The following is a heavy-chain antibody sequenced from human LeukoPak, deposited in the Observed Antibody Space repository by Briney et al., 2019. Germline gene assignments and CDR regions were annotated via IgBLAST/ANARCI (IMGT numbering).Heavy chain of an antibody. Sequence: SETLSLTCAVSGGSISSGGYSWSWIRQPPGKGLEWIGYIYHSGSTYYNPSLKSRVTISVDTSKNQFSLKLSSVTAADTAVYYCARAAYYYDSSGYYYAYYFDYWGQGTLVTVSS. CDR1: GGSISSGGYS. V-gene: IGHV4-30-2*01. CDR3: ARAAYYYDSSGYYYAYYFDY. CDR2: IYHSGST. D-gene: IGHD3-22*01. J-gene: IGHJ4*02.